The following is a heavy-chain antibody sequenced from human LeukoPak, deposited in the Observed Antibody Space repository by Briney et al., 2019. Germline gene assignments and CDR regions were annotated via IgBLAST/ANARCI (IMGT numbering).Heavy chain of an antibody. CDR3: AKGSTLLRFLEWLLDY. CDR1: GFTFSSYA. J-gene: IGHJ4*02. Sequence: PGGSLRLSCAASGFTFSSYAMHWVRQAPGKGLEWVAVISYDGSNKYYADSVKGRFTISRDNSKNTLYLQMNSLRAEDTAVYYCAKGSTLLRFLEWLLDYWGQGTLVTVSS. D-gene: IGHD3-3*01. CDR2: ISYDGSNK. V-gene: IGHV3-30*04.